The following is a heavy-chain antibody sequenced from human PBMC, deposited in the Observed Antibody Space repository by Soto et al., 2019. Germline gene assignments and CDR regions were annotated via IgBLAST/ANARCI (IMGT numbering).Heavy chain of an antibody. CDR3: ASLYDFWSGYYY. Sequence: SETLSLTCTVSGGSISSSSYYWGWIRQPPGKGLEWIGSIYYSGSTYYNPSLKSRVTISVDTSKNQFSLKLSSVTAADTAVYYCASLYDFWSGYYYWGQGTLVTVSS. V-gene: IGHV4-39*01. J-gene: IGHJ4*02. CDR2: IYYSGST. D-gene: IGHD3-3*01. CDR1: GGSISSSSYY.